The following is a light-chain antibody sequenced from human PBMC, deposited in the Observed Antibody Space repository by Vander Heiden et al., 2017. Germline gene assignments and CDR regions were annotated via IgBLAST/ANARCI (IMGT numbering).Light chain of an antibody. CDR2: GAS. CDR3: QQYNNWPPWT. V-gene: IGKV3D-15*01. CDR1: QSVSSN. J-gene: IGKJ1*01. Sequence: EIVMTQSPATLSVSPGERATHSCRASQSVSSNLAWHQQKPGQAPRLLLYGASPRATGIPARFSRSGSGTELTLTISSLQSEDFAVYYCQQYNNWPPWTFGQGTKVEIK.